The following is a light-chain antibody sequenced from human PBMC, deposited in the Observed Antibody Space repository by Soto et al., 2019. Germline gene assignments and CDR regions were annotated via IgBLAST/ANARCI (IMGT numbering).Light chain of an antibody. V-gene: IGKV1-5*03. CDR2: KAS. CDR1: QGISTS. Sequence: DIQMTQSPSTLSASVGDRVTVTCRASQGISTSLAWYQQKPGKAPKLLIYKASSLESGVPSRFSGSGSGTDFTLTISSLQPEDFATYYCQQANSFPWTFGQGTKVDI. J-gene: IGKJ1*01. CDR3: QQANSFPWT.